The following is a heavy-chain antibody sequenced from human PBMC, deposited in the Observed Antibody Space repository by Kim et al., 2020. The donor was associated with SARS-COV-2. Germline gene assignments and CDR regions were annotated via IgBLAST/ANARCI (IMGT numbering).Heavy chain of an antibody. CDR3: ARGVNYDFWSGYFLPRFAFDI. CDR1: GGSISGYY. D-gene: IGHD3-3*01. CDR2: IYYSGST. J-gene: IGHJ3*02. Sequence: SETLSLTCTVSGGSISGYYWSWIRQPPGKGLEWIGYIYYSGSTNYNPSLKSRVTISVDTSKNQFSLKLSSVTAADTAVYYCARGVNYDFWSGYFLPRFAFDIWGQGTMVTVSS. V-gene: IGHV4-59*01.